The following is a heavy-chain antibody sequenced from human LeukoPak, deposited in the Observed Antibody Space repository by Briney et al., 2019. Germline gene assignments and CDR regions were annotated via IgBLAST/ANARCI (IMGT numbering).Heavy chain of an antibody. CDR3: ARGGSYHVPGDY. J-gene: IGHJ4*02. CDR2: IYYSGSS. Sequence: PSETLSLTCTVSGGSISSYYWSWIRQPPGKGLEWIGYIYYSGSSNYNPSLKSRVTISVDTSKNQFSLKLSSVTAADTAVYYCARGGSYHVPGDYWGQGTLVTVSS. V-gene: IGHV4-59*01. D-gene: IGHD1-26*01. CDR1: GGSISSYY.